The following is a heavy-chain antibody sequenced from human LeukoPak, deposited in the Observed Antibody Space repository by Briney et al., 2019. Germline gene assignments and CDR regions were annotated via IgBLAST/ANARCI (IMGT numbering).Heavy chain of an antibody. CDR2: ISWNSGSI. J-gene: IGHJ3*02. Sequence: PGGSLRLSCAASGFTFDDYAMHWVRQAPGKGLEWVSGISWNSGSIGYADSVKGRFTISRDNAKNSLYLQMNRLRAEDTAVYYCARETADDAFDILGQGTMVTVSS. V-gene: IGHV3-9*01. D-gene: IGHD5-18*01. CDR3: ARETADDAFDI. CDR1: GFTFDDYA.